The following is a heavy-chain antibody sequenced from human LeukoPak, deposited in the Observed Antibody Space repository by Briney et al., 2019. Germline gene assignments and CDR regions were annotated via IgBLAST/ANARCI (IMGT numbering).Heavy chain of an antibody. J-gene: IGHJ4*02. CDR3: ARGGDILTGPSDY. CDR1: GYTFTSYG. Sequence: ASVKVSCKASGYTFTSYGISWVRQAPGQGLEWMGWISAYNGNTNYAQKLQGRVTITADESTSTAYMELSSLRSEDTAVYYCARGGDILTGPSDYWGQGTLVTVSS. V-gene: IGHV1-18*01. CDR2: ISAYNGNT. D-gene: IGHD3-9*01.